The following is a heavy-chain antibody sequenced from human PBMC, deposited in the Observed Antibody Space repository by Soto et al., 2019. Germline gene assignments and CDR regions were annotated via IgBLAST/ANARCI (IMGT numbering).Heavy chain of an antibody. Sequence: EVQLVGSGGGLVQPGGSLRLSCAASGFTVSSNYMSWVRQAPGKGLEWVSVIYSGGSTYYADSVKGRFTISRDNSKNTLYLQMNSLRAEDTAVYYCARLFSSSWYYFDYWGQGTLVTVSS. V-gene: IGHV3-66*04. J-gene: IGHJ4*02. D-gene: IGHD6-13*01. CDR2: IYSGGST. CDR1: GFTVSSNY. CDR3: ARLFSSSWYYFDY.